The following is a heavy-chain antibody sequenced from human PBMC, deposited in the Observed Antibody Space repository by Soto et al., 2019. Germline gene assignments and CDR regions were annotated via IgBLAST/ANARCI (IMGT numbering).Heavy chain of an antibody. V-gene: IGHV4-59*01. CDR2: IYYSGST. CDR3: ARGAYDYVWGSYRYLFDY. Sequence: SETLSLTCTVSGGSISSYYWSWIRQPPGKGLEWIGYIYYSGSTNYNPSLKSRVTISVDTSKNQFSLKLSSVTAADTAVYYCARGAYDYVWGSYRYLFDYWGQGTLVTVSS. D-gene: IGHD3-16*02. J-gene: IGHJ4*02. CDR1: GGSISSYY.